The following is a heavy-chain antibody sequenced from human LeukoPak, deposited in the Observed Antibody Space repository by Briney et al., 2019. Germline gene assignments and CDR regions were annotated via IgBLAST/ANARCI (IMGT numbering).Heavy chain of an antibody. V-gene: IGHV3-9*01. D-gene: IGHD3-3*01. CDR1: GFTFDDYA. J-gene: IGHJ4*02. Sequence: GRSLRLSCAASGFTFDDYAMHWVRQAPGKGLEWVSGISWNSGSIGYADSVKGRFTISRENAKNSLYLQMNSLRAEDTALYYCAKDRTYYDFWSGPSISYYFDYWGQGTLVTVSS. CDR3: AKDRTYYDFWSGPSISYYFDY. CDR2: ISWNSGSI.